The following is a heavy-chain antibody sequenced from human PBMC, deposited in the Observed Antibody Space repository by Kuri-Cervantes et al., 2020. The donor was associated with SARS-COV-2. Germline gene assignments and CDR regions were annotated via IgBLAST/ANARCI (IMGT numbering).Heavy chain of an antibody. Sequence: GGSLRLSCAASGFTFSSYGMHWVRQAPGKGLEWVAFIRYDGSNKYYADSVEGRFTISRDNSKNTLYLQMNSLRAEDTAVYYCAKPIAAAGYYFDYWGQGTLVTVSS. D-gene: IGHD6-13*01. V-gene: IGHV3-30*02. CDR3: AKPIAAAGYYFDY. CDR1: GFTFSSYG. J-gene: IGHJ4*02. CDR2: IRYDGSNK.